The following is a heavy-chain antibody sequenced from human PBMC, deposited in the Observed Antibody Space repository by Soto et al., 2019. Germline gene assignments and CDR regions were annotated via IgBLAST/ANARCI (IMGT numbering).Heavy chain of an antibody. D-gene: IGHD6-25*01. V-gene: IGHV3-30*18. CDR3: VKGDSNRLPDAFDV. CDR2: ISYDGSNK. CDR1: GFTFSSYG. Sequence: QVQLVESGGGVVQPGRSLRLSCAASGFTFSSYGMHWVRQAPGKGLEWVALISYDGSNKYYADSVKGRFTISRDNSKNTLYLQMNSLRAEDTAVFYCVKGDSNRLPDAFDVWGQGTMVTVSS. J-gene: IGHJ3*01.